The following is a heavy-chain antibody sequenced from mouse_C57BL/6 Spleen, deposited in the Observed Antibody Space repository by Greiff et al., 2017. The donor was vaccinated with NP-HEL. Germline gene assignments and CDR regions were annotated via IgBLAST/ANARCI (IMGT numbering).Heavy chain of an antibody. CDR2: INPNNGGT. CDR1: GYTFTDYY. Sequence: VQLQQSGPELLKPGASVKISCKASGYTFTDYYMNWVKQSHGKSLEWIGDINPNNGGTSYNQKFKGKATLTVDKSSSTAYMELRSLTSEDSAVYYCARGPGYGWFAYWGQGTLVTVSA. CDR3: ARGPGYGWFAY. J-gene: IGHJ3*01. D-gene: IGHD2-2*01. V-gene: IGHV1-26*01.